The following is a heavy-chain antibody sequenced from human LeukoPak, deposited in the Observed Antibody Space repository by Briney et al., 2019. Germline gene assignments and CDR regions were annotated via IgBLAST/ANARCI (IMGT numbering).Heavy chain of an antibody. CDR2: ISGGGGNT. J-gene: IGHJ4*02. D-gene: IGHD3-10*01. V-gene: IGHV3-23*01. CDR1: GFTFSTYA. CDR3: AKGVGDLDYFDY. Sequence: GGSLRLSCAASGFTFSTYAVSWVRQAPGKGLEWVSVISGGGGNTYYADSVKGRFTISRDNSKNTVYLQMNSLRAEDTAVYYCAKGVGDLDYFDYWGQGTLVTVSS.